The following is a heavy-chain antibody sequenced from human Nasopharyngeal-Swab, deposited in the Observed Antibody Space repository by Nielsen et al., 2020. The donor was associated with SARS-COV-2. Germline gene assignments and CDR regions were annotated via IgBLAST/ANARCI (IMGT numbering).Heavy chain of an antibody. CDR2: MNPNSGNT. D-gene: IGHD3-22*01. J-gene: IGHJ6*02. V-gene: IGHV1-18*01. Sequence: WVRQAPGQGLEWMGWMNPNSGNTGYAQKFQGRVTMTTDTSTSTAYMELRSLRSDDTAVYYCARVPGYYDRYGMDVWGQGTTVTVSS. CDR3: ARVPGYYDRYGMDV.